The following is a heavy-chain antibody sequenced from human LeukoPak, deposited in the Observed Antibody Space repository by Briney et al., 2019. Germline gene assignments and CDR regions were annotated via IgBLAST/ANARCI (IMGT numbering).Heavy chain of an antibody. CDR3: ARDGGGVSAPGGY. J-gene: IGHJ1*01. CDR2: INPGGRST. V-gene: IGHV1-46*01. Sequence: ASVNVSCKASGYTFTSYYMHWVRQAPGQGLEWMGIINPGGRSTAYAQKFQGRVTLTRDTSTSTVYMELSSLRSEDTAVYYCARDGGGVSAPGGYWGKGTLASVSS. CDR1: GYTFTSYY. D-gene: IGHD3-16*01.